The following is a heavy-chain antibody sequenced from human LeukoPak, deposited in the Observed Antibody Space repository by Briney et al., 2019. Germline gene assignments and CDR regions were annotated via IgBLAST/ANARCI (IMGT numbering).Heavy chain of an antibody. Sequence: GGSLRLSCAASGFTFSSYGMHWVRQAPGKGLEWVAVISYDGSNKYYADSVKGRFTISRDNSKNTLYLQTNSLRAEDTAVYYCAKGREVDYWGQGTLVTVSS. CDR2: ISYDGSNK. CDR3: AKGREVDY. V-gene: IGHV3-30*18. J-gene: IGHJ4*02. D-gene: IGHD1-26*01. CDR1: GFTFSSYG.